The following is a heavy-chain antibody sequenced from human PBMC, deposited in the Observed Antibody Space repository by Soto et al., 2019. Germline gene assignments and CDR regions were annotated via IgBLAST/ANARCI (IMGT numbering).Heavy chain of an antibody. D-gene: IGHD5-18*01. CDR2: ISGSGGST. V-gene: IGHV3-23*01. CDR1: GFTFSSYA. CDR3: AKDWYSYRYDAFDI. J-gene: IGHJ3*02. Sequence: EALRLCCAASGFTFSSYAMSWVRQAPGKGLEWVSAISGSGGSTYYADSVKGRFTISRDNSKNTLYLQMNSLRAEDTAVYYCAKDWYSYRYDAFDIWGQGTMVPVSS.